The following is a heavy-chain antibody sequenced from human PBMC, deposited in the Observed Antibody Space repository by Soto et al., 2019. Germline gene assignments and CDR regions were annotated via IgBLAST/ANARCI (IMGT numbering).Heavy chain of an antibody. CDR2: INHSGST. Sequence: SETLSLTCAGYGGSFSGYYWSWIRQPPGKGLEWIGEINHSGSTNYNPSLKSRVTISVDTSKNQFSLKLSSVTAADTAVYYCVLLAYCGGDCYGTGTFDYWGQGTLVTVSS. CDR1: GGSFSGYY. V-gene: IGHV4-34*01. J-gene: IGHJ4*02. D-gene: IGHD2-21*02. CDR3: VLLAYCGGDCYGTGTFDY.